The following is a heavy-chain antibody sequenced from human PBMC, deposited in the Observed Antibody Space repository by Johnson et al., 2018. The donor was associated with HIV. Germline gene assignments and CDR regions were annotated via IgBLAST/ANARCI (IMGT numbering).Heavy chain of an antibody. CDR3: AKDLFTEREDDVFDV. Sequence: QMLLVESGGGVVQPGRSLRLSCSVSGFTFSSYAMHWVRQAPGKGLEWVAVIWYDGSNKYYADSVKGRFTISRDNSKNTLYLQMNSLRAEDTAVYYCAKDLFTEREDDVFDVWGQGTMVTVSS. CDR1: GFTFSSYA. CDR2: IWYDGSNK. J-gene: IGHJ3*01. V-gene: IGHV3-33*06. D-gene: IGHD1-26*01.